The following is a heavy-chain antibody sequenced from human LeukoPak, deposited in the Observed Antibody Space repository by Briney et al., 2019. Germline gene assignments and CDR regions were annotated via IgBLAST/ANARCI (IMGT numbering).Heavy chain of an antibody. Sequence: PGGSLRLSCAASGFTFSSYAMSWVRKAPGKGLEWVSAISGSGGSTYYADSVKGRFTISRDNSKNTLYLQMNSLRAEDTAVYYCAKAGPPGYSSSWPFDYWGQGTLVTVSS. V-gene: IGHV3-23*01. CDR1: GFTFSSYA. CDR2: ISGSGGST. CDR3: AKAGPPGYSSSWPFDY. J-gene: IGHJ4*02. D-gene: IGHD6-13*01.